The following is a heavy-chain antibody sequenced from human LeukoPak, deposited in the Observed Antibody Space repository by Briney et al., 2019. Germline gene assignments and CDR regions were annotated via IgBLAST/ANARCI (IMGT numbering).Heavy chain of an antibody. D-gene: IGHD5-12*01. CDR3: ARDLARGYPVYYFDY. J-gene: IGHJ4*02. CDR1: GYTFTSYY. CDR2: INPSGGST. Sequence: ASAKVSCKASGYTFTSYYMHWVRQAPGQGLEWMGIINPSGGSTSYAQKFQGRVTMTRDTSTSTVYMELSSLRSEDTAVYYCARDLARGYPVYYFDYWGQGTLVTVSS. V-gene: IGHV1-46*01.